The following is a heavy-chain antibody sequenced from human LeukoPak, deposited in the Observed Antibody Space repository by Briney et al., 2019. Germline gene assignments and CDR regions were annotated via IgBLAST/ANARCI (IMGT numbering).Heavy chain of an antibody. Sequence: PSETLSLTCTVSGSSISSYYWSWIRQPPGKGLEWIGYIYHSGSTNYNPSLKSRVTISVDTSKNQFSLKLSSVTAADTAVYYCARISRAFDIWGQGTMVTVSS. CDR3: ARISRAFDI. J-gene: IGHJ3*02. CDR2: IYHSGST. D-gene: IGHD2-2*01. V-gene: IGHV4-59*01. CDR1: GSSISSYY.